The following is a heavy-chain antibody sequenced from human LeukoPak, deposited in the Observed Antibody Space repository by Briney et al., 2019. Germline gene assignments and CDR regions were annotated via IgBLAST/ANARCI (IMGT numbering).Heavy chain of an antibody. CDR3: ARATRITNYYFDY. D-gene: IGHD3-10*01. V-gene: IGHV4-59*01. Sequence: SETLSLTCTISGGYISSDYWSWIRQPPGKGLEWIGYIYYNGNANHNPSLKSRVTMSVDTSQSQFSLYLSAVTAADTAVYYCARATRITNYYFDYWGQGALVTVSS. CDR2: IYYNGNA. CDR1: GGYISSDY. J-gene: IGHJ4*02.